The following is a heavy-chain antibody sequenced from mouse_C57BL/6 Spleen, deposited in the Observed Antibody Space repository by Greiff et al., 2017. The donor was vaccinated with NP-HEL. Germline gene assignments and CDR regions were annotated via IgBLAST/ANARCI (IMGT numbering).Heavy chain of an antibody. V-gene: IGHV7-3*01. CDR3: ARYQAAQAHYFDY. D-gene: IGHD3-2*02. Sequence: EVKLVESGGGLVQPGGSLSLSCAASGFTFTDYYMSWVRQPPGKALEWLGFIRNKANGYTTEYSASVKGRFTISRDNYQSILYLQMNALRAEDSATYYCARYQAAQAHYFDYWGQGTTLTVSS. CDR1: GFTFTDYY. J-gene: IGHJ2*01. CDR2: IRNKANGYTT.